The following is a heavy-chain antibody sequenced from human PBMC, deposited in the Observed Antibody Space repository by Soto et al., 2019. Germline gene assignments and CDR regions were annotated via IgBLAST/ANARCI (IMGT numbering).Heavy chain of an antibody. CDR1: GFTFSNYA. J-gene: IGHJ3*02. CDR3: ASASNYYDSSGPGTFDI. V-gene: IGHV3-30-3*01. CDR2: ISYDGSNK. D-gene: IGHD3-22*01. Sequence: GRPLRLFCGDSGFTFSNYAIHRVRQAPGKGLEWVAVISYDGSNKYYADSVKGRFTISRDNSKNTLYLQMNSLRAEDTAVYYCASASNYYDSSGPGTFDIWGQGTMVTVSS.